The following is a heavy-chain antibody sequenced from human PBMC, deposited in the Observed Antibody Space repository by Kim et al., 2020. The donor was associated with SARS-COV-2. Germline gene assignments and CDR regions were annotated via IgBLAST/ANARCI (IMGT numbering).Heavy chain of an antibody. Sequence: GGSLRLSCAASGFTFSSYGMHWVRQAPGKGLEWVAVISYDGSNKYYADSVKGRFTISRDNSKNTLYLQMNSLRAEDTAVYYCAKDRGPVDTAMVPEDYWG. CDR2: ISYDGSNK. J-gene: IGHJ4*01. CDR3: AKDRGPVDTAMVPEDY. V-gene: IGHV3-30*18. CDR1: GFTFSSYG. D-gene: IGHD5-18*01.